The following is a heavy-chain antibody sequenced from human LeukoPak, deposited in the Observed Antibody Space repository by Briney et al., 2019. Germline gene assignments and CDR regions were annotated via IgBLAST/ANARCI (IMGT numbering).Heavy chain of an antibody. J-gene: IGHJ1*01. Sequence: SETLSLTCAVYGWSFSGYYWSWIRQPPGKGLEWIGEINHSGSTNYNPSLKSRVTISVDTSKNQFSLKLSSVTAADTAVYYCARAFNYDSSGYYRRVPGFQHWGQGTLVTVSS. CDR3: ARAFNYDSSGYYRRVPGFQH. D-gene: IGHD3-22*01. V-gene: IGHV4-34*01. CDR2: INHSGST. CDR1: GWSFSGYY.